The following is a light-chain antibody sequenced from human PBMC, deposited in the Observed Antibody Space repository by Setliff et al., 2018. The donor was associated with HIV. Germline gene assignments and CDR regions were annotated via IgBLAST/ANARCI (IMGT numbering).Light chain of an antibody. J-gene: IGLJ1*01. CDR2: EVT. CDR3: CSYAGSRTDV. V-gene: IGLV2-23*02. CDR1: SSDVGSYNL. Sequence: QSALTQPASVSGSPGQSITISCTGTSSDVGSYNLVSWYQQHPDKAPQLMIFEVTERPSGVSNRFSGSKSGNTASLTISGLQAEDEADYYCCSYAGSRTDVFGTGTKVTVL.